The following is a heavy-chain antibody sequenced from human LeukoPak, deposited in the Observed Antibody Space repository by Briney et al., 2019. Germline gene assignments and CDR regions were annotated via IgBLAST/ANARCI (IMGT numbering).Heavy chain of an antibody. Sequence: ASVKVSCKASGYSFTNYYVHWVRQAPGQGLEWVGIINPWTGSTTYAQKVQGRVIVTRDTSTSTVYMELSSLRSEDTAVYYCVRDFLGYSYGYSTKFDPWGQGTLVTVSS. J-gene: IGHJ5*02. CDR2: INPWTGST. D-gene: IGHD5-18*01. V-gene: IGHV1-46*01. CDR1: GYSFTNYY. CDR3: VRDFLGYSYGYSTKFDP.